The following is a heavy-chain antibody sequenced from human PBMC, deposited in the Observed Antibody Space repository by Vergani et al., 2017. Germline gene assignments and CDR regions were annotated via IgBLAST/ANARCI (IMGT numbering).Heavy chain of an antibody. CDR1: GFTFSSYG. CDR3: TSNVVVVAATRVDY. V-gene: IGHV3-73*01. Sequence: VQLVESGGGVVQPGRSLRLSCAASGFTFSSYGMHWVRQAPGKGLEWVGRIRSKANSYATAYAASVKGRFTISRDDSKNTAYLQMNSLKTEDTAVYYCTSNVVVVAATRVDYWGQGTLVTVSS. J-gene: IGHJ4*02. D-gene: IGHD2-15*01. CDR2: IRSKANSYAT.